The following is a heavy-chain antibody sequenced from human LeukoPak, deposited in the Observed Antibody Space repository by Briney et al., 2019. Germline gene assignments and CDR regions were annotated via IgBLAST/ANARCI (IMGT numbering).Heavy chain of an antibody. CDR3: ARAYCTNGVCYTLFDY. CDR1: GYTFTGYY. D-gene: IGHD2-8*01. V-gene: IGHV1-2*02. CDR2: INPNSGGT. Sequence: ASVKVSCKASGYTFTGYYMHWVRQAPGQGLEWMGWINPNSGGTNYAQKFQGKVTMTRDTSISTAYKELSRLRSDDTAVYYCARAYCTNGVCYTLFDYWGQGTLVTVSS. J-gene: IGHJ4*02.